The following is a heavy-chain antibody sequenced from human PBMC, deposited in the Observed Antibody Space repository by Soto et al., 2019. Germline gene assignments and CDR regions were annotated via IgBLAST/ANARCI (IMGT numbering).Heavy chain of an antibody. V-gene: IGHV3-7*01. CDR1: GFNVMSYW. D-gene: IGHD3-16*01. J-gene: IGHJ4*02. CDR2: IKEDGSEI. CDR3: ARDIGFDYVN. Sequence: GGSLRISCAVSGFNVMSYWMSWVRQSPGKGLEWVASIKEDGSEIYYLHSVRGRFSISRDSAGNALHLTMNYLSAEDTGVYFCARDIGFDYVNWAQGTLATVSS.